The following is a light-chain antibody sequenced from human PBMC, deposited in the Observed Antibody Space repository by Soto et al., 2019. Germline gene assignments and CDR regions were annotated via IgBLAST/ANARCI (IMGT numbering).Light chain of an antibody. J-gene: IGKJ1*01. Sequence: ETVLTQSPGTLSLSPGERATLSCRASQSVSSNLAWYQQKPGQAPRLLIYGASSRATGTPDRFSGSGSGTDFTLTINRLEPEDFALYYCQQYGSSPPTFGQGTKVDI. CDR1: QSVSSN. V-gene: IGKV3-20*01. CDR3: QQYGSSPPT. CDR2: GAS.